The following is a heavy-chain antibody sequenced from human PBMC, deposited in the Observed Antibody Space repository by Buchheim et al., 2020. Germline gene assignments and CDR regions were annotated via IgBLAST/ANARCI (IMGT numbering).Heavy chain of an antibody. Sequence: QVQLVQSGAEVKKPGSSVKVSCKASGDIFSNHAISWVRQAPGHGLEWMGGIIPIFGKANYAQKFQGRVTITADESTSTAYMELNSLRTEDTGVYYCARDQTWAVEYWGQGTL. V-gene: IGHV1-69*01. CDR2: IIPIFGKA. J-gene: IGHJ4*02. CDR1: GDIFSNHA. CDR3: ARDQTWAVEY. D-gene: IGHD1-26*01.